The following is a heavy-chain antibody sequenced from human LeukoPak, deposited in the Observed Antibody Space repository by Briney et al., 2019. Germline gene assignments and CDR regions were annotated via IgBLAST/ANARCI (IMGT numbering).Heavy chain of an antibody. V-gene: IGHV1-2*04. CDR2: INPNSGGT. D-gene: IGHD4-17*01. CDR3: AREGLTVTTFYDY. Sequence: SVKVPCKASGYTFTGYYMHWVRQAPGQGLEWMGWINPNSGGTNYAQKFQGWVTMTRDTSISTAYMELSRLRSDDTAVYYCAREGLTVTTFYDYWGQGTLVTVSS. CDR1: GYTFTGYY. J-gene: IGHJ4*02.